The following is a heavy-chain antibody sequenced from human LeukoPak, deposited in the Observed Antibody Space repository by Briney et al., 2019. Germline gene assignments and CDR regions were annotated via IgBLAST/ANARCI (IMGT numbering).Heavy chain of an antibody. CDR1: GFTFSTYA. Sequence: GGSLRLSCAASGFTFSTYAMNWVRQAPGKGLEWVSAISGSGGSTYYADSVKGRFTISRDNSKNTLYLQMNSLRAEDTAVYYCAKLPSYYYGSGSFVDAFDIWGQGTMVTVSS. J-gene: IGHJ3*02. D-gene: IGHD3-10*01. CDR3: AKLPSYYYGSGSFVDAFDI. V-gene: IGHV3-23*01. CDR2: ISGSGGST.